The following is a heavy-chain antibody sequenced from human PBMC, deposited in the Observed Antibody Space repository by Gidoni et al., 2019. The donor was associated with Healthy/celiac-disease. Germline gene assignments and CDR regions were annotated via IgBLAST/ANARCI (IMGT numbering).Heavy chain of an antibody. CDR1: GGSISSGSYY. D-gene: IGHD3-10*01. V-gene: IGHV4-61*02. J-gene: IGHJ4*02. Sequence: QVQLQESGPGLVKPSQTLSLTCTVSGGSISSGSYYWSWIRQPAGKGLEWIGRIYTSGSTNYNPSLKSRVTISVDTSKNQFSLKLSSVTAADTAVYYCARAVGVRGYYFDYWGQGTLVTVSS. CDR2: IYTSGST. CDR3: ARAVGVRGYYFDY.